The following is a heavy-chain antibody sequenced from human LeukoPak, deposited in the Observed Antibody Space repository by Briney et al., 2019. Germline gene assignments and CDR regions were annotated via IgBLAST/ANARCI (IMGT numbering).Heavy chain of an antibody. CDR3: ARLAAPDAFDI. CDR2: LSSGSDSI. D-gene: IGHD6-13*01. J-gene: IGHJ3*02. CDR1: GLTFNTYT. V-gene: IGHV3-48*04. Sequence: PGGSLRLSCAASGLTFNTYTMNWVRQAPGKGLEWISYLSSGSDSIFYADSVKGRFTISRDNAKNSLYLQMNSLRAEDTAVYYCARLAAPDAFDIWGQGTMVTVSS.